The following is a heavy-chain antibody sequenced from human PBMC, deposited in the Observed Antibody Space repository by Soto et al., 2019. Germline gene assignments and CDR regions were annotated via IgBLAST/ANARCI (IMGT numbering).Heavy chain of an antibody. CDR2: INPSGGST. J-gene: IGHJ3*02. CDR3: AREEVVVVPAVHNKGYFGAFDI. Sequence: QVQLVQSGAEVKKPGASVKVSCKASGYTFTSYYMHWVRPAPGQGLEWMGIINPSGGSTSYARKLQGRVTMTRDTSTSTGYMEMSSLRSEDTAVYYCAREEVVVVPAVHNKGYFGAFDIWGQGTMVTVSS. V-gene: IGHV1-46*01. CDR1: GYTFTSYY. D-gene: IGHD2-2*01.